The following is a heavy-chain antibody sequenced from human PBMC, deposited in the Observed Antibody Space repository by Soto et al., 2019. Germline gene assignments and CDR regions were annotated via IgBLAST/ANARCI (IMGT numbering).Heavy chain of an antibody. D-gene: IGHD4-17*01. CDR3: ASSMGDYGFHHDAFDI. J-gene: IGHJ3*02. CDR2: ISAYNGNT. Sequence: QVQLVQSGAEVKKPGASVKVSCKASGYTFTSYGISWVRQAPGQGLEWMGWISAYNGNTNYAQKLQGRVTMTTDTSTSTAYMELRSLRSYDTAVYYCASSMGDYGFHHDAFDIWGQGTMVTVSS. CDR1: GYTFTSYG. V-gene: IGHV1-18*01.